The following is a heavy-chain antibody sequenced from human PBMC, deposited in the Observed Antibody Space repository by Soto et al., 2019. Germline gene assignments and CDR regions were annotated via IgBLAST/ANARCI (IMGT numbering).Heavy chain of an antibody. J-gene: IGHJ6*02. CDR1: GYSFTSYW. D-gene: IGHD5-18*01. CDR2: IDPSDSYT. CDR3: ARLTAPSGNYYYYGMDV. V-gene: IGHV5-10-1*01. Sequence: GESLKISCKGSGYSFTSYWISWVRQMPGKGLEWMGRIDPSDSYTNYSPSFQGHVTISADKSISTAYLQWSSLKASDTAMYYCARLTAPSGNYYYYGMDVWGQGTTVTVSS.